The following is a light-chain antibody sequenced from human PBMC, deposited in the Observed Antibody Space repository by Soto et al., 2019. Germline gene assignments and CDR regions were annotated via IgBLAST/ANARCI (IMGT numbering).Light chain of an antibody. V-gene: IGKV1-5*03. J-gene: IGKJ1*01. Sequence: IQITQSPSTLSASVGDRVTITCRASQSISSWLAWYQQKPGKAPKLLIYKASSLESGVPSRFSGSGSGTELTITISSLQPDDFETYYCQQYKSYSRTFGQGTKVDIK. CDR2: KAS. CDR3: QQYKSYSRT. CDR1: QSISSW.